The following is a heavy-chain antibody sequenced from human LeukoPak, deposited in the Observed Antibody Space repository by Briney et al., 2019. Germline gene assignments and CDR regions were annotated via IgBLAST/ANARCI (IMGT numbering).Heavy chain of an antibody. Sequence: GGSLRLSCAASGFTFSSYWMSWVRQAPGKGLEWVANIKQDGSEKYYVDSVKGRFTISRDNAKNSPYLQMNSLRAEDTAVYYCARDKYYYGSGSYSHFDYWGQGTLVTVSS. CDR3: ARDKYYYGSGSYSHFDY. J-gene: IGHJ4*02. CDR2: IKQDGSEK. D-gene: IGHD3-10*01. V-gene: IGHV3-7*01. CDR1: GFTFSSYW.